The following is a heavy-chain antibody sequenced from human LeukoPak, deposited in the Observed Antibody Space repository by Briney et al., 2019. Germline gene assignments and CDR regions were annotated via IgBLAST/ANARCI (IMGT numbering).Heavy chain of an antibody. CDR1: GGSISSSSYY. D-gene: IGHD6-13*01. CDR3: ARLVGYSSSWDGPFDP. CDR2: IYYSGST. V-gene: IGHV4-39*07. Sequence: PSETLSLTCTVSGGSISSSSYYWGWIRQPPGKGLEWIGSIYYSGSTYYNPSLKSRVTISVDTSKNQFSLKLSSVTAADTAVYYCARLVGYSSSWDGPFDPWGQGTLVTVSS. J-gene: IGHJ5*02.